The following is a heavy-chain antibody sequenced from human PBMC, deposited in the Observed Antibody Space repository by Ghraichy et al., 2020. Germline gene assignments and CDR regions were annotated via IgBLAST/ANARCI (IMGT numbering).Heavy chain of an antibody. CDR3: VKDRRVHESGSGSYSTFDI. CDR2: ISSNGGST. D-gene: IGHD3-10*01. V-gene: IGHV3-64D*06. CDR1: GFTFSSYA. Sequence: GESLNISCSASGFTFSSYAMHWVRQAPGKGLEYVSAISSNGGSTYYADSVKGRFTISRDNSKNMLYLQMSSLRAEDTAVYYCVKDRRVHESGSGSYSTFDIWGHGTMVTVSS. J-gene: IGHJ3*02.